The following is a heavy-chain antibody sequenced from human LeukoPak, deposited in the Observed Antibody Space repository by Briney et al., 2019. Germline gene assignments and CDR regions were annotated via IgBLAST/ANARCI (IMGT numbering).Heavy chain of an antibody. J-gene: IGHJ3*02. CDR3: ARDVGGAAAGTPAGPTHAFDI. V-gene: IGHV4-39*07. D-gene: IGHD6-13*01. CDR1: GGSISSSSYY. Sequence: NASETLSLTCTVSGGSISSSSYYWGWIRQPPGKGLEWIGSIYYSGSTYYNPSLKSRVTISVDRSKNQFSLKLSSVTAADTAVYYCARDVGGAAAGTPAGPTHAFDIWGQGTMVTVSS. CDR2: IYYSGST.